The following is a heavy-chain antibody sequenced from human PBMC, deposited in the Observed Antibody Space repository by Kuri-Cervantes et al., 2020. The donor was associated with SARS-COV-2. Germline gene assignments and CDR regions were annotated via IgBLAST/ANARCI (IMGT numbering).Heavy chain of an antibody. CDR1: GGSISSSSYY. CDR2: IYYSGST. Sequence: GSLRPSCTVSGGSISSSSYYWGWIRQPPGKGLEWIGSIYYSGSTYYNPSLKSRVTISVDTSKNQFSLKLSSVTAADTAVYYCERHLWSDGMDVWGQGTTVTVSS. V-gene: IGHV4-39*01. D-gene: IGHD2-8*02. J-gene: IGHJ6*02. CDR3: ERHLWSDGMDV.